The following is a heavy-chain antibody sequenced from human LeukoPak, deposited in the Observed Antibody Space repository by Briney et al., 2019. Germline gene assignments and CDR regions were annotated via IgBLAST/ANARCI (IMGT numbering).Heavy chain of an antibody. Sequence: GGSLRLSCAASGFSFSSCGMSWVRQAPGKGLEWVSSISGHGGVTYYADSVKGRVTISRDNSNNTLHLQMNSLRAEDTAVYYCAKVSYITMRVVVITGFDYWGQGTLVTVSS. CDR1: GFSFSSCG. CDR3: AKVSYITMRVVVITGFDY. D-gene: IGHD3-22*01. CDR2: ISGHGGVT. J-gene: IGHJ4*02. V-gene: IGHV3-23*01.